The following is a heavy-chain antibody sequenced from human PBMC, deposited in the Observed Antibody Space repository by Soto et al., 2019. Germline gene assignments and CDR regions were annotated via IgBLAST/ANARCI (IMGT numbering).Heavy chain of an antibody. CDR1: GGSISSYY. V-gene: IGHV4-59*01. D-gene: IGHD6-25*01. Sequence: SETLSLTCTVSGGSISSYYWSWIRQPPGKGLEWIGYIYYSGSTNYNPSLKSRVTISVDTSKNQFSVKLSSVTAADTAVYYCARGLAFAATSSTYYFDDWGQGTLVTSPQ. CDR2: IYYSGST. CDR3: ARGLAFAATSSTYYFDD. J-gene: IGHJ4*02.